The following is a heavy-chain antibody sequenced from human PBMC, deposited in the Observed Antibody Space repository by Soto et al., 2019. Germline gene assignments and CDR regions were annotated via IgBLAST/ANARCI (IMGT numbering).Heavy chain of an antibody. CDR2: ISYHGNDK. V-gene: IGHV3-30*18. J-gene: IGHJ5*02. CDR1: GFTFSSDG. CDR3: AKDLLHNTVTTCGS. Sequence: QVQLVESGGGVVQPGRSLRLSCAASGFTFSSDGMHWVRQAPGKGLAWVAVISYHGNDKYYADCVKGRFTISRDKSKSTLYLQMSGLRAEDTAIYFCAKDLLHNTVTTCGSWGQGTLVTVSS. D-gene: IGHD4-17*01.